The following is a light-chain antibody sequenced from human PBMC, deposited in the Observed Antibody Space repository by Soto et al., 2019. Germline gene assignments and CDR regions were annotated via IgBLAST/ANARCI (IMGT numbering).Light chain of an antibody. CDR2: ETS. CDR1: QSISRY. CDR3: LQSVTTPLT. V-gene: IGKV1-39*01. J-gene: IGKJ4*01. Sequence: DIQMTQSPSSLSASVGDRVTITCRASQSISRYLNWYQQKPGRAPTLLIYETSTLQTGVPSRFSGRGFDSDFTLTINSLQPEDFAVYYCLQSVTTPLTFGGGTPVEIQ.